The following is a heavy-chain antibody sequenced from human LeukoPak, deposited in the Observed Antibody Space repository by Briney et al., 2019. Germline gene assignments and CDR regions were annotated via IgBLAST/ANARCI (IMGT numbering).Heavy chain of an antibody. J-gene: IGHJ5*02. Sequence: PGGSLRLSCAASGFTFSSYGMHWVRQAPGKGLEWVAVISYDGSNKYYADSVKGRFTISRDNSKNTLYLQMNSLRAEDTAVYYCAKVMDGGNNWFDPWGQGTLVTVSS. CDR1: GFTFSSYG. CDR3: AKVMDGGNNWFDP. V-gene: IGHV3-30*18. D-gene: IGHD4-23*01. CDR2: ISYDGSNK.